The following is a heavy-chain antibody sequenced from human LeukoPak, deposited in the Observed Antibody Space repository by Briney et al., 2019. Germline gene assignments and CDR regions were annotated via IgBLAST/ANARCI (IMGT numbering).Heavy chain of an antibody. D-gene: IGHD3-22*01. J-gene: IGHJ6*02. CDR1: GGSISSSNW. CDR2: IYHSGST. V-gene: IGHV4-4*02. Sequence: PSGTLSLTCAVSGGSISSSNWWSWVRQPPGKGLEWIGEIYHSGSTNYNPSLKSRVTISVDKSKNQFSLKLSSVTAADTAVYYCARDNYYESSGPYYYYGMDVWGQGTTVTVSS. CDR3: ARDNYYESSGPYYYYGMDV.